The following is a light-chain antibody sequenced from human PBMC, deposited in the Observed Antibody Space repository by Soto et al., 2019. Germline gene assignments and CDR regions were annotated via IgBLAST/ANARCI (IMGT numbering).Light chain of an antibody. Sequence: PGERAPLSCRTSQSVSASQLAWYQQKPGQAPRLLIYGISKRAAGIPDRFTGSGSGTDFTLTINRVEPEDFAVYFCQQYAGSPRTFGQGTKVDIK. CDR2: GIS. CDR3: QQYAGSPRT. CDR1: QSVSASQ. V-gene: IGKV3-20*01. J-gene: IGKJ1*01.